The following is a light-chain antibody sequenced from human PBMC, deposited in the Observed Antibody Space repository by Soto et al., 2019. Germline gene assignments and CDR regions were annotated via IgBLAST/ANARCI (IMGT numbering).Light chain of an antibody. CDR3: QQYNNWPPNT. J-gene: IGKJ4*01. Sequence: EIVMTQSPATLSVSPGERATLSCRASQSVSSNLAWYQQKPGQAPRLLIYGASTRATGIPARFSGSGSGTEFPLTISSLQSEEFAVYYCQQYNNWPPNTFGGGTKVEIK. CDR2: GAS. CDR1: QSVSSN. V-gene: IGKV3-15*01.